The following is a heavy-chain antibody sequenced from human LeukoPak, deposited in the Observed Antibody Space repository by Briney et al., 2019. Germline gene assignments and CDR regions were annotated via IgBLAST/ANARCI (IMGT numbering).Heavy chain of an antibody. CDR2: IYARGST. CDR1: GDSISSGSDY. J-gene: IGHJ3*02. V-gene: IGHV4-61*02. Sequence: PSQTLSLTCSVSGDSISSGSDYWGWIRQPAGKGLEWIGRIYARGSTNYSPSLKSRVTMSIDTSKNQFSLKLNSVTAADTAVYYCARTLGEWSDAFDIWGQGTMVSVSS. CDR3: ARTLGEWSDAFDI. D-gene: IGHD3-16*01.